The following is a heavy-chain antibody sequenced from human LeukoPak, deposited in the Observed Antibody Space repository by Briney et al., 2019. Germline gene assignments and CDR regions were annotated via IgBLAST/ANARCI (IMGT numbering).Heavy chain of an antibody. CDR3: ARAYLSGYGPLDV. J-gene: IGHJ6*04. V-gene: IGHV1-2*02. D-gene: IGHD5-12*01. CDR2: INPNSGGT. Sequence: ASVKVSCKASGYTFTGYYMHWVRQAPGQGLEWMGWINPNSGGTNYAQKFQGRVTMTTDTSTSTAYMELRSLRSDDTAVYYCARAYLSGYGPLDVWGKGTTVTISS. CDR1: GYTFTGYY.